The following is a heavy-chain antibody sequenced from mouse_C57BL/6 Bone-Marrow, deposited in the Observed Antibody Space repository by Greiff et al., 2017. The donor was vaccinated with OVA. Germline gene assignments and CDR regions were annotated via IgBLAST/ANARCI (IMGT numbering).Heavy chain of an antibody. D-gene: IGHD1-1*01. V-gene: IGHV1-85*01. CDR3: ARRDYYYGSSFAY. Sequence: VQLVESGPELVKPGASVKLSCKASGYTFTSYDINWVKQRPGQGLEWIGWIYPRDGSTKYNEKFKGKATLTVDTSSSTAYMELHSLTSEDSAVYFCARRDYYYGSSFAYWGQGTLVTVSA. J-gene: IGHJ3*01. CDR1: GYTFTSYD. CDR2: IYPRDGST.